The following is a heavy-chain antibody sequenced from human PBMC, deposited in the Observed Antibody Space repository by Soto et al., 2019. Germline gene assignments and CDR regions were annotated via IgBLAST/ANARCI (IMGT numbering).Heavy chain of an antibody. Sequence: QVQLVESGGGVVQPGRSLRLSCAASGFTFSSYAMHWVRQAPGKGLEWVAVISYDGSNKYYADSVKGRFTISRDNSKITLYLQMNSLRAEDTAVYYCARDVSEGDAFDIWGQGTMVTVSS. D-gene: IGHD3-10*01. J-gene: IGHJ3*02. CDR1: GFTFSSYA. CDR2: ISYDGSNK. V-gene: IGHV3-30-3*01. CDR3: ARDVSEGDAFDI.